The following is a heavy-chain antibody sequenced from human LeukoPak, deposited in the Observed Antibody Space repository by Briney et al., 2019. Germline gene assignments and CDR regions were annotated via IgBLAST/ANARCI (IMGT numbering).Heavy chain of an antibody. CDR3: ARGNDYGDHGRDGFDI. D-gene: IGHD4-17*01. CDR1: GYTFTGYY. J-gene: IGHJ3*02. V-gene: IGHV1-2*04. CDR2: IDPNSGGT. Sequence: GASVKVSCKASGYTFTGYYMHWVRQATGQGLEWMGWIDPNSGGTKYAQNFQGWVTMTRDTSISTAYMELSRLRSDDTAVYYCARGNDYGDHGRDGFDIWGQGTLVTVSS.